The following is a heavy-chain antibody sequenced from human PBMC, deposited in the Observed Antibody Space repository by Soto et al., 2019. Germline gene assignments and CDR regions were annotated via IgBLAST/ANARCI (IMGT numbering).Heavy chain of an antibody. CDR3: AKASGRSWYNWFDP. CDR2: IVPLFGTT. D-gene: IGHD6-13*01. CDR1: GGNFTSYA. V-gene: IGHV1-69*13. Sequence: ASVKVSCKASGGNFTSYAISWVRQAPGQGLEFMGGIVPLFGTTNYAHKFRGRVTITADESTSTVYMEVSSLRSEDTAVYYCAKASGRSWYNWFDPWGQGTLVTVSS. J-gene: IGHJ5*02.